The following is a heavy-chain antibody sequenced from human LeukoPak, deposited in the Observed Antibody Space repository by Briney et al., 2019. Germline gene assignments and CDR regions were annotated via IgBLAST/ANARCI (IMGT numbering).Heavy chain of an antibody. D-gene: IGHD3-10*01. Sequence: GGSLRLSCAASGFTFSNSGIHWVRQAPGKGLEWVAFIRYAGSNKYYADSVKGRFTVSRDNSKNTLYLHMNSLRVEDTAVYYCAKDRGMVRGVTIDDWGQGTLVTVSS. CDR2: IRYAGSNK. J-gene: IGHJ4*02. CDR3: AKDRGMVRGVTIDD. V-gene: IGHV3-30*02. CDR1: GFTFSNSG.